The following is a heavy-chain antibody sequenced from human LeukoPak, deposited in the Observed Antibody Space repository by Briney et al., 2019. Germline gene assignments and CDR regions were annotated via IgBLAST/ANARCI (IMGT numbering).Heavy chain of an antibody. V-gene: IGHV4-34*01. J-gene: IGHJ5*02. CDR1: GGSFSGYY. CDR3: ARERGRPIFGVVKHWFDP. D-gene: IGHD3-3*01. Sequence: PSETLSLTCAVYGGSFSGYYWSWIRQPPGKGLEWIGAINHSGSTNYNPSLKSRVTISLDTSKNLFSLKLSSVTAADTAVYYCARERGRPIFGVVKHWFDPWGQGNLVTVSS. CDR2: INHSGST.